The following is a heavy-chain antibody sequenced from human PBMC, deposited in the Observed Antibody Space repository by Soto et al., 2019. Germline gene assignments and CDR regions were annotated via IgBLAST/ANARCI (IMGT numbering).Heavy chain of an antibody. J-gene: IGHJ6*02. V-gene: IGHV4-4*02. CDR1: GGSITNNHW. CDR3: EGKLVPYYYGLDV. Sequence: QMQLRESGPGLVKPSVTLSLTCPVYGGSITNNHWWSWVRQPPGKGPALIGEIYHTGIATYNPSLESRVAVSVANSKTQFSLSMTSVTAADTAVYYCEGKLVPYYYGLDVWGQGTTVTVSS. D-gene: IGHD2-15*01. CDR2: IYHTGIA.